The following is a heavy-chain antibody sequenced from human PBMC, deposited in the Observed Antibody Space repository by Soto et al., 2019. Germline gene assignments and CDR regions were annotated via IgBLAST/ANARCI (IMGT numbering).Heavy chain of an antibody. CDR3: ARDQRYYYGSGSYYEVGGSMDV. CDR2: IWYDGSNK. J-gene: IGHJ6*02. CDR1: GFTFSSYG. D-gene: IGHD3-10*01. V-gene: IGHV3-33*01. Sequence: GGSLRLSCAASGFTFSSYGMHWVRQAPGKGLEWVAVIWYDGSNKYYADSVKGRFTISRDNSKNTLYLQMNSLRAEDTAVYYCARDQRYYYGSGSYYEVGGSMDVWGQGTTVTVSS.